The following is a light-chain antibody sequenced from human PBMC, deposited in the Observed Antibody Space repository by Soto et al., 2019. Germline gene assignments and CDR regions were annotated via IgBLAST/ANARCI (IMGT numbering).Light chain of an antibody. CDR2: GNT. V-gene: IGLV1-47*02. CDR3: AAWDDSLRGYV. J-gene: IGLJ1*01. CDR1: GSTIGRNY. Sequence: QSVLSQPPSASGTPGRRVPFPGSGGGSTIGRNYIYWNQQLPGTAPKPLIYGNTQRPPGVPDRFSGSKSGTSGSLAISGLRSEDEADYYCAAWDDSLRGYVFGTGTKLTVL.